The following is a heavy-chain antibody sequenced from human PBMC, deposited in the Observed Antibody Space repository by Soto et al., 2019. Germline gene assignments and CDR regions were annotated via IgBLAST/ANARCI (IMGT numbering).Heavy chain of an antibody. CDR1: RGSISSYY. Sequence: ASETLSLTCTVSRGSISSYYWIWIRQPPGNGLEWIGYIYYSGSTNYNPSLKSRVTISVDTSKNQFSLKLSSVTAADTAVYYCARVSGVGYCSGGSCLSSDNWFDPWGQGTLVPVSS. D-gene: IGHD2-15*01. CDR2: IYYSGST. V-gene: IGHV4-59*01. CDR3: ARVSGVGYCSGGSCLSSDNWFDP. J-gene: IGHJ5*02.